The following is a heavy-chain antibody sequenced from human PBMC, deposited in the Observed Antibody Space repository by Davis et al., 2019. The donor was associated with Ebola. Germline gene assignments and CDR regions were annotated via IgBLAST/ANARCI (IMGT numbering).Heavy chain of an antibody. V-gene: IGHV3-30-3*01. Sequence: PGGSLRLSCAASGFTFSSYAMHWVRQAPGKGLEWVAVISYDGSNKYYADSVKGRFTISRDNSKNTLYLQMNSLRAEDTAVYYCASTPGIAVYWGQGTLVTVSS. CDR2: ISYDGSNK. J-gene: IGHJ4*02. CDR1: GFTFSSYA. CDR3: ASTPGIAVY. D-gene: IGHD6-19*01.